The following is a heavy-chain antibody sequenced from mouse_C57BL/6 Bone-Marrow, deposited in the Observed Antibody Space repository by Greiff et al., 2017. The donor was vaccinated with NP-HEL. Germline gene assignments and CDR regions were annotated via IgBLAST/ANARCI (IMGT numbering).Heavy chain of an antibody. V-gene: IGHV1-81*01. CDR2: IYPRSGNT. CDR1: GYTFTSYG. J-gene: IGHJ4*01. Sequence: VKLMESGAELARPGASVKLSCKASGYTFTSYGISWVKQRTGQGLEWIGEIYPRSGNTYYNEKFKGKATLTADKSSSTAYMELRSLTSEDSAVYFCARSDGSSPSGAMDYWGQGTSVTVSS. CDR3: ARSDGSSPSGAMDY. D-gene: IGHD1-1*01.